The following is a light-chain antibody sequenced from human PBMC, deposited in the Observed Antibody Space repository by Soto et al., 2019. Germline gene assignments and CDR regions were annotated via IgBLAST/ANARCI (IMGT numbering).Light chain of an antibody. Sequence: EIVMTQSPATLSVSPGERATLSCRASQSVSTTLAWYQHKPGQAPRVIIYDASKRAPGIPARFSGSGSGTDFTLTISSLEPEDFAVYYCQVRDVWPTFGQGTKVDIK. J-gene: IGKJ1*01. CDR1: QSVSTT. V-gene: IGKV3-11*01. CDR2: DAS. CDR3: QVRDVWPT.